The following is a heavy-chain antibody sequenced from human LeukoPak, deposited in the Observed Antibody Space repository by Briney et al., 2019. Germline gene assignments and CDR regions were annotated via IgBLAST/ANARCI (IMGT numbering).Heavy chain of an antibody. V-gene: IGHV4-59*04. CDR3: ARRGGDMPARGFMDV. J-gene: IGHJ6*03. Sequence: LRLSCAASGFTFSSYEMNWVRQPPGKGLEWVGDICDSGIAFYNPSLKSRVTMSVDTSKNHFFLNLRSVTAADTAVYYCARRGGDMPARGFMDVWGKGTTVTVSS. CDR2: ICDSGIA. D-gene: IGHD3-16*01. CDR1: GFTFSSYE.